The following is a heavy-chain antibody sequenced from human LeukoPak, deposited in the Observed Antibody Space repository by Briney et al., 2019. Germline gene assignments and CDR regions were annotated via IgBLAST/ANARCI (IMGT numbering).Heavy chain of an antibody. CDR1: GFTFSNYA. CDR2: VSGSGSNT. V-gene: IGHV3-23*01. J-gene: IGHJ4*02. D-gene: IGHD3-22*01. Sequence: GGSLRLSCAASGFTFSNYAMSWVRQAPGKGLEWVSTVSGSGSNTYYAGSVKGRFTISRDNSKNTLYLQMNSLRAEDTAVYYCARVLNHYYDSSGFDYWGQGTLVTVSS. CDR3: ARVLNHYYDSSGFDY.